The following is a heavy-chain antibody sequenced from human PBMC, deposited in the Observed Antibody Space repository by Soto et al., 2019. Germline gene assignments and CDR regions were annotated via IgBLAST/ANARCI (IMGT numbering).Heavy chain of an antibody. CDR1: GFSFSNYN. CDR2: ITDGLTK. V-gene: IGHV3-48*02. J-gene: IGHJ4*02. D-gene: IGHD3-3*01. CDR3: ARDTSHGVTIRGLDS. Sequence: GGSLRLSCAASGFSFSNYNMNWVRQAPGKGLEWVAHITDGLTKHYADFVQGRFIISRDNAKNSLYLELTDLRDDDTAVYYCARDTSHGVTIRGLDSWCQGTLVTVSS.